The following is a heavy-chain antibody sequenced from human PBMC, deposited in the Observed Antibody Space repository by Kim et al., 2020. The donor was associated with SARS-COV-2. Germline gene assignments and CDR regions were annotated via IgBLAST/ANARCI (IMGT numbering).Heavy chain of an antibody. CDR3: VIGRGWFPD. D-gene: IGHD2-15*01. CDR2: INQDGSEK. CDR1: GLTISGYW. J-gene: IGHJ4*02. Sequence: GGSLRLSCAASGLTISGYWMTWVRQAPGKGLEWVANINQDGSEKEYVDSVKGRFTISRDNARNSLFLQMNSLRVEDTATYYCVIGRGWFPDWGQGTLVTVSS. V-gene: IGHV3-7*01.